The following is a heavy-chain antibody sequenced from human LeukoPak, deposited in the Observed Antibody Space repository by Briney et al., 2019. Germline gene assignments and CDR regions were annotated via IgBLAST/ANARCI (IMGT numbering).Heavy chain of an antibody. V-gene: IGHV4-4*07. Sequence: PSETLSLTCTVSGDSIGRNYCSWIRQPAGKGLEWIGRIYSSGTTNYNPSLKSRVTMSVDTSKKQFSLRLTSVTAADTAWYYCARCGSDEYYFDFWGQGTLVTVSS. CDR2: IYSSGTT. CDR1: GDSIGRNY. J-gene: IGHJ4*02. D-gene: IGHD5-12*01. CDR3: ARCGSDEYYFDF.